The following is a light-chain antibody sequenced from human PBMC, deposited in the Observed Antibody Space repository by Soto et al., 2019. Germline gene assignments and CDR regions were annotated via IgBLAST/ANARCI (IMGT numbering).Light chain of an antibody. V-gene: IGKV1-5*03. CDR2: KTS. J-gene: IGKJ2*01. CDR3: QQSNSLYT. Sequence: DIQMTQSPSTLSASVGDRVTITCRASQRISGWLARYQQRPGKAPKLLIYKTSSLESGVPSRFSGSESGTEFTLSISILQPDDFATYNCQQSNSLYTFGQGTKLDLK. CDR1: QRISGW.